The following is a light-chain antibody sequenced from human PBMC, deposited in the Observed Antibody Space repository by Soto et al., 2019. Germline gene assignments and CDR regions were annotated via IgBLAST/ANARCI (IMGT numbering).Light chain of an antibody. Sequence: DIVMTQSPDSLAVSLGERATINCKSSQSVLYSSNNKNHLAWYQQKPGQPPKLLIYWASTRESGVPDRLSGSGSGTDFTLTISSLQAEDVAVYYCQQYYSPPVTFGPGTKVDIK. V-gene: IGKV4-1*01. CDR2: WAS. CDR1: QSVLYSSNNKNH. J-gene: IGKJ3*01. CDR3: QQYYSPPVT.